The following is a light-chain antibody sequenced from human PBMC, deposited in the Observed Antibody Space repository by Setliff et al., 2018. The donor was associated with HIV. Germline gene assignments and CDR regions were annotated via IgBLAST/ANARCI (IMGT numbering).Light chain of an antibody. Sequence: QSALTQPVSVSGSPGQSITISCTGTSSDIGGYNYVSWYQQHPGKAPKLMIYDVSKRPSGVSNRFSGSKSGNTASLTISGLQAEDEAAYYCSSYTSSSTYVFATGTKVTVL. J-gene: IGLJ1*01. CDR2: DVS. V-gene: IGLV2-14*01. CDR3: SSYTSSSTYV. CDR1: SSDIGGYNY.